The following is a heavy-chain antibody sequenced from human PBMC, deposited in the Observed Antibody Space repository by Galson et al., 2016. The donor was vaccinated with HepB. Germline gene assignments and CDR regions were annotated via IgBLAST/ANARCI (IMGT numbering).Heavy chain of an antibody. CDR1: GFTVSSNY. Sequence: SLRLSCAASGFTVSSNYLSWVRQAPGKGLEWVSGIRGSGGGIDYADSVKGRFTISRDNSKNTLYLQMSSLRAEDTAVYYCARDVDTASNWFDPWGQGALVTVSS. CDR2: IRGSGGGI. V-gene: IGHV3-23*01. D-gene: IGHD5-18*01. CDR3: ARDVDTASNWFDP. J-gene: IGHJ5*02.